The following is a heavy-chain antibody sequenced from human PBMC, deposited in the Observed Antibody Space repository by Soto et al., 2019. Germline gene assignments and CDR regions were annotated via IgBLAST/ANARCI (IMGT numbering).Heavy chain of an antibody. Sequence: GGSLRLSCAGSGFSFSDHYMDWVRQAPGKGLEWVAIISYDGSNKYYADSVKGRFTISRDNSKNTLYLQMNSLRAEDTAVYYCAKDLAQLVLWYFDYWGQGTLVTVSS. CDR2: ISYDGSNK. V-gene: IGHV3-30*18. CDR3: AKDLAQLVLWYFDY. D-gene: IGHD6-6*01. J-gene: IGHJ4*02. CDR1: GFSFSDHY.